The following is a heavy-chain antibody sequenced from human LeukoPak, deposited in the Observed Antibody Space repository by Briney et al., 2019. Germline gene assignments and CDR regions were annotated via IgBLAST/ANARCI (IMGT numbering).Heavy chain of an antibody. CDR1: GFTVSSNY. Sequence: PGGSLRLSCAASGFTVSSNYMSWVRQAPGKGLEWVSVIYSGGSTYYADSVKGRFTISRDNSKNTLYLQMNSLRAEDTAVYYCAREYTRCDYYDSSGPFDYWGQGTLVTVSS. J-gene: IGHJ4*02. V-gene: IGHV3-66*01. CDR3: AREYTRCDYYDSSGPFDY. D-gene: IGHD3-22*01. CDR2: IYSGGST.